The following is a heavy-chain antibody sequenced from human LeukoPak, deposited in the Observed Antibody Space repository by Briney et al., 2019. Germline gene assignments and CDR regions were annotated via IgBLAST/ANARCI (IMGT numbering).Heavy chain of an antibody. CDR3: ARDRRMSYRLYSSGDY. V-gene: IGHV1-46*01. D-gene: IGHD6-19*01. Sequence: ASVKVSCKASGYTFTSYYMHWVRQAPGQGLEWMGIINPSGGSTSYAQKLQGRVTMTTDTSTSTAYMELRSLRSDDTAVYYCARDRRMSYRLYSSGDYWGQGTLVTVSS. J-gene: IGHJ4*02. CDR1: GYTFTSYY. CDR2: INPSGGST.